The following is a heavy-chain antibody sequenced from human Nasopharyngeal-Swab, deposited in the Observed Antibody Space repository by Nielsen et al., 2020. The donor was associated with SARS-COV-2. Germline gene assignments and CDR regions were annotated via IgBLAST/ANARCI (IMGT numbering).Heavy chain of an antibody. CDR2: FDPEDGET. CDR1: GYTLTELS. D-gene: IGHD3-16*01. CDR3: ARLWRAYYYYGMDV. Sequence: ASVKVSCKVSGYTLTELSMHWVRQAPGKGLEWVGGFDPEDGETIYAQKFQGRVTMTEDTSTDTAYMELSSLTSEDTAVYYCARLWRAYYYYGMDVWGQGTTVTVSS. V-gene: IGHV1-24*01. J-gene: IGHJ6*02.